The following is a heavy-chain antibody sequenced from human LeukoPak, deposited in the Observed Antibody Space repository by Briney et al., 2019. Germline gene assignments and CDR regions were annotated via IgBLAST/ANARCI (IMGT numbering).Heavy chain of an antibody. V-gene: IGHV4-59*01. Sequence: SETLSLTCTVSGGSISSYYWSWIRQPAGKGLEWIGYIYYSGSTNYNPSLKGRVTISVDTSKNQFSLKLSSVTAADTAVYYCARTGGYCSGGSCYPFDYWGQGTLVTVSS. D-gene: IGHD2-15*01. J-gene: IGHJ4*02. CDR1: GGSISSYY. CDR2: IYYSGST. CDR3: ARTGGYCSGGSCYPFDY.